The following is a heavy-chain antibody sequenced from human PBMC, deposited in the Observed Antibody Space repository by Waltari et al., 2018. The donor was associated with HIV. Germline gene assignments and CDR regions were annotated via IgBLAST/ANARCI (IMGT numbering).Heavy chain of an antibody. CDR2: ISGSGSHT. V-gene: IGHV3-23*04. CDR1: GVTFRSHA. CDR3: AKDFDTSGLPYVVIDS. J-gene: IGHJ4*02. Sequence: EVQLVQSGGGLVQPGGSLRLSCEASGVTFRSHAMSWVLQAPGKGLEWVSTISGSGSHTYNADSAKGRFTISRDNAENKLFLQMSRLRVEDSALYYCAKDFDTSGLPYVVIDSWGQGTLVTVSS. D-gene: IGHD5-12*01.